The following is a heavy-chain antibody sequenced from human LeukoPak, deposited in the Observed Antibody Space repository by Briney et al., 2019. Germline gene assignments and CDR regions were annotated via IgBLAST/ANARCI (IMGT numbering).Heavy chain of an antibody. Sequence: GGSLRLSCAASGFTFSSYWMTWVRQAPGKGLEWVGNIKRDGSEKYYVDSVKGRFTISRDNAKNSLYLQMNSLRAEDTAVYYCARDSSSWYKVDYFDYWGQGTLVTVSS. J-gene: IGHJ4*02. D-gene: IGHD6-13*01. CDR3: ARDSSSWYKVDYFDY. V-gene: IGHV3-7*01. CDR2: IKRDGSEK. CDR1: GFTFSSYW.